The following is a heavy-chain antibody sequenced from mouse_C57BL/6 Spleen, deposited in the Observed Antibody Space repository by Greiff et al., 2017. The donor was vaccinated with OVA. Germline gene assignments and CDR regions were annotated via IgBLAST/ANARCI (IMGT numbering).Heavy chain of an antibody. CDR2: IYPGSGST. D-gene: IGHD1-1*01. CDR1: GYTFTSYW. V-gene: IGHV1-55*01. CDR3: ARRSTTVVERYFDV. J-gene: IGHJ1*03. Sequence: VQLQQSGAELVKPGASVKMSCKASGYTFTSYWITWVKQRPGQGLEWIGDIYPGSGSTNYNEKFKSKATLTVDTSSSTAYMQLSSLTSEDSAVYYCARRSTTVVERYFDVWGTGTTVTVSS.